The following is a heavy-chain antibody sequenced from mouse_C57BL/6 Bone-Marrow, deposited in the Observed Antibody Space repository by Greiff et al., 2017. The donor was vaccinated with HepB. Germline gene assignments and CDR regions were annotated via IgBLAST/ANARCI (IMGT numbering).Heavy chain of an antibody. CDR3: ARTGIYYDYAFAY. Sequence: DVMLVESGGDLVKPGGSLKLSCAASGFTFSSYGMSWVRQTPDKRLEWVATISSGGSYTYYPDSVKGRFTISRDNAKNTLYLQMSSLKSEDTAMYYCARTGIYYDYAFAYWGQGTLVTVSA. V-gene: IGHV5-6*02. D-gene: IGHD2-4*01. CDR1: GFTFSSYG. J-gene: IGHJ3*01. CDR2: ISSGGSYT.